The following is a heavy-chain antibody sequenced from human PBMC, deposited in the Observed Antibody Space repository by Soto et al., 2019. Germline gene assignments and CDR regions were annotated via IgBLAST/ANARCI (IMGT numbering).Heavy chain of an antibody. Sequence: NPGGSLRLSCAASGFTFTRYSMNWVRQAPGKGLEWVSSISSTTNYMYYGDSMKGRFTISRDNAKNSLYLEMNSLRAEDTAVYYCARESEDLTSNFDYWGQGTLVTVSS. CDR1: GFTFTRYS. J-gene: IGHJ4*02. CDR3: ARESEDLTSNFDY. V-gene: IGHV3-21*06. CDR2: ISSTTNYM.